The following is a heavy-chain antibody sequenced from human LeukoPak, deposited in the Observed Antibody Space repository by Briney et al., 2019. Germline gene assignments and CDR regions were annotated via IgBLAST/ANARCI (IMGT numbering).Heavy chain of an antibody. CDR3: ATAASVSAGYYPEYFRH. J-gene: IGHJ1*01. CDR2: IKSDGST. V-gene: IGHV3-74*01. D-gene: IGHD3-22*01. Sequence: GGSLRLSYLPAGLTLSKWWTDSVRQAPGKGLVWVSRIKSDGSTNYADSVKGRFTISRDNAKNTVSLQMNSLRAEDTGVYFCATAASVSAGYYPEYFRHWGQGTLVTVSS. CDR1: GLTLSKWW.